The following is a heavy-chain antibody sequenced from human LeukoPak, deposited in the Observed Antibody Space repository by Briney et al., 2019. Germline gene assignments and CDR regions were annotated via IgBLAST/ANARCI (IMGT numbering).Heavy chain of an antibody. Sequence: TSETLSLTCTVSGGSISSSSYYWGWIRQPPGKGLEWIGSIYYSGSTYYNPSLKSRVTISVDTSKNQFSLKLSSVTAADTAVYYRARTFGEVFDYWGQGTLVTVSS. CDR3: ARTFGEVFDY. CDR1: GGSISSSSYY. CDR2: IYYSGST. J-gene: IGHJ4*02. D-gene: IGHD3-10*01. V-gene: IGHV4-39*01.